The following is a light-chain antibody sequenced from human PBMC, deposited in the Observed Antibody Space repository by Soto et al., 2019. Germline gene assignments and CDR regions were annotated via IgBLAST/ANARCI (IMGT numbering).Light chain of an antibody. V-gene: IGLV2-14*01. J-gene: IGLJ2*01. Sequence: QSALTQPASVSGSPGQSITISCTGTSSDVGGYSYVSWYQQHPGKAPNLMIYDVTNRPSGVSTRCSGSKSGNTAYLTISALQSEDEADDYCSSYTSTSTVVVGGGTKLTVL. CDR1: SSDVGGYSY. CDR3: SSYTSTSTVV. CDR2: DVT.